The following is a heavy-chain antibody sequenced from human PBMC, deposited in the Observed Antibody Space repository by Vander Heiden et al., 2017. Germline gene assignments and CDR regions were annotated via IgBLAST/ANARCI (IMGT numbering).Heavy chain of an antibody. Sequence: LPLPESRPGLVKHSETLSRTGTVAGGFISSSSYYWGWIGQPPGKGVEWIGSIYYNGRTYYNPSLKRRVTISVDTSKNQFSLRLSSVTAADTAVYYCAGLAENCSGGSCYSSSYYYGMDVWGQGTTVTVSS. CDR3: AGLAENCSGGSCYSSSYYYGMDV. D-gene: IGHD2-15*01. J-gene: IGHJ6*02. CDR2: IYYNGRT. V-gene: IGHV4-39*01. CDR1: GGFISSSSYY.